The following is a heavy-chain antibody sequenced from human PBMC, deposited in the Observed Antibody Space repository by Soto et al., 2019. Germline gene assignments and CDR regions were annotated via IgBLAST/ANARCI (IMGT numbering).Heavy chain of an antibody. Sequence: GGSLRLSCAASGFTFDDYAMHWVRQAPGKGLEWVSGISWNNGSIGYADSVKGRFTISRDNAKNSLYLQMNSLRAEDTALYYCAKGPIPGVRGVIRPKPVYFDYWGQGT. D-gene: IGHD3-10*01. V-gene: IGHV3-9*01. J-gene: IGHJ4*02. CDR1: GFTFDDYA. CDR3: AKGPIPGVRGVIRPKPVYFDY. CDR2: ISWNNGSI.